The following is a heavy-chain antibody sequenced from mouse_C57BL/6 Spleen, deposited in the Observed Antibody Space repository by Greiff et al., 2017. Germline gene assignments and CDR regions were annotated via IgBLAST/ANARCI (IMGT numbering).Heavy chain of an antibody. V-gene: IGHV1-80*01. CDR1: GYAFSSYW. J-gene: IGHJ2*01. D-gene: IGHD2-3*01. CDR2: IYPGDGDT. CDR3: ARGDDGFYFDY. Sequence: VQLQQSGAELVKPGASVKISCKASGYAFSSYWMNWVKQRPGKGLEWIGQIYPGDGDTNYNGKFKGKATLTAVKSSSTAYMQLSSLTSEDSAVYFCARGDDGFYFDYWGQGTTLTVSS.